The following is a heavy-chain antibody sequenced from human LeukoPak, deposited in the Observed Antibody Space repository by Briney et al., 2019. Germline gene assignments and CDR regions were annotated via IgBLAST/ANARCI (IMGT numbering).Heavy chain of an antibody. J-gene: IGHJ4*02. CDR3: ARRGTITWALDY. V-gene: IGHV3-30*02. CDR2: IRYDGSNK. D-gene: IGHD5-24*01. CDR1: GFTFSSYG. Sequence: GGSLRLSCAASGFTFSSYGMHWVRQAPGKGLEWVAFIRYDGSNKYYADSVKGRFTISRDNSKNTLYLQMNSLRAEDTAVYYCARRGTITWALDYWGQGTLVTVSS.